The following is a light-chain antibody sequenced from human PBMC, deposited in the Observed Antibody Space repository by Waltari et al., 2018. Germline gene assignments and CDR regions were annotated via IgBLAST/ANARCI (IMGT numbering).Light chain of an antibody. CDR2: DAS. Sequence: EIVFTQTPAPLSLSPGGRATLSSRASHSVSSYLASYQHKPVQHPPLLIYDASTRATGTPARFSGSGSGTDFTLIISSLEAEDFAAYYCQQRSNWPPLTFGGGTKVEIK. V-gene: IGKV3-11*01. J-gene: IGKJ4*01. CDR3: QQRSNWPPLT. CDR1: HSVSSY.